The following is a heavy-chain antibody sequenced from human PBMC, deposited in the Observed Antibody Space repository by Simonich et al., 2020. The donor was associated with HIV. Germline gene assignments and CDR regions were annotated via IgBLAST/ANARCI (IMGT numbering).Heavy chain of an antibody. Sequence: EVHLVESGGGVIRPGGTLRLSCAASGFTFDDYGMTWVRQAPGKGLEVVSSINLNGGRTGYADSVKGRFTISRDNAKNSLYLQMNTLRAEDTALYYCARDLVRWLDYWGQGTLVTVSS. CDR2: INLNGGRT. V-gene: IGHV3-20*04. CDR3: ARDLVRWLDY. CDR1: GFTFDDYG. J-gene: IGHJ4*02. D-gene: IGHD5-12*01.